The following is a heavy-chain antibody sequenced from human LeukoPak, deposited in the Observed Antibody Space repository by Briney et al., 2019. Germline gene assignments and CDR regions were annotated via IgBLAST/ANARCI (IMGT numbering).Heavy chain of an antibody. CDR2: INTNTGNP. D-gene: IGHD6-13*01. CDR1: GYTFTSYA. Sequence: ASVKVSCKASGYTFTSYAMNWVRQAPGQGLEWMGWINTNTGNPTYAQGFTGRFVFSLDTSVSTAYLQISSLKAEDTAVYYCARDAIPGYSSSWYRPFDYWGQGTLVTVSS. V-gene: IGHV7-4-1*02. CDR3: ARDAIPGYSSSWYRPFDY. J-gene: IGHJ4*02.